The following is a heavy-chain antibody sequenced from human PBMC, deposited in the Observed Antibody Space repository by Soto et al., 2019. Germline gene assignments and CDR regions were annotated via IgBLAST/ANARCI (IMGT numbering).Heavy chain of an antibody. CDR3: AQRGLGNGFDI. CDR2: ISNTAVYK. Sequence: EVQLLESGGGLVQPGGSLRLSCAASGFSFSCCAMSWVRQAPGKGLEWVSAISNTAVYKDYADSVKGRFTISRDNSKNALYLQMSGLRAEDTAVYYCAQRGLGNGFDIWGQGTMVTVSS. J-gene: IGHJ3*02. D-gene: IGHD1-26*01. CDR1: GFSFSCCA. V-gene: IGHV3-23*01.